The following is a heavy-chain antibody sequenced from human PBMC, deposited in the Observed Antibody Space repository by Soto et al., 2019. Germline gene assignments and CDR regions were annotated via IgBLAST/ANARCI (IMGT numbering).Heavy chain of an antibody. CDR1: GFTFSSYA. V-gene: IGHV3-23*01. CDR2: ISGCGGST. J-gene: IGHJ4*02. D-gene: IGHD3-10*01. CDR3: AKVRRRGDFDY. Sequence: PGGSLRLSCAASGFTFSSYAMSWVRQAPGKGLEWVSAISGCGGSTYYAYSVRGRFTISRDNCKNTLYLQMNSLRAEDTAVYYCAKVRRRGDFDYWGQGTLVTVSS.